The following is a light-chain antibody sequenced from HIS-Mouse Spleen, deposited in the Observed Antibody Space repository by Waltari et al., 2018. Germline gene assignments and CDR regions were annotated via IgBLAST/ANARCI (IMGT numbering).Light chain of an antibody. Sequence: QSALTQPASVSGSPGQSLTISCPGPSSDVGSYNLVSWYHQHPGKAPKLMIYEGSKRPSGVSNRFSGSKSGNTASLTISGLQAEDEADYYCCSYAGSSTFVVFGGGTKLTVL. CDR3: CSYAGSSTFVV. CDR1: SSDVGSYNL. J-gene: IGLJ2*01. V-gene: IGLV2-23*03. CDR2: EGS.